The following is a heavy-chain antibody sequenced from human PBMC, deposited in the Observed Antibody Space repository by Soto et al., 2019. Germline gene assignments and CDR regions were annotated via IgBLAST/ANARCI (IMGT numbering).Heavy chain of an antibody. V-gene: IGHV4-39*01. CDR2: INYSGTT. CDR3: ARSYYYGMDV. J-gene: IGHJ6*02. Sequence: PSATLSPPYTVSVGSISSSSYYWGWIRQPPGTGLKRIGRINYSGTTYYNPSLTTRATISADTSNSQISLKLSTLPAADTAVYYWARSYYYGMDVWGQGTTVTVSS. CDR1: VGSISSSSYY.